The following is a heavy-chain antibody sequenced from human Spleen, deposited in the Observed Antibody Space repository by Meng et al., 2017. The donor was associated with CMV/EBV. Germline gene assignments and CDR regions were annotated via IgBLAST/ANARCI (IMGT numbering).Heavy chain of an antibody. CDR2: VYWNDDK. CDR1: GFSLTTSAVG. Sequence: GFSLTTSAVGVGWLRQPPGKALEWLALVYWNDDKRYSPSLKSRLTITKDTSKNQVVLTMTNMDPVDTATYYCAHYLDYVWGSYPFDPWGQGTLVTVSS. J-gene: IGHJ5*02. D-gene: IGHD3-16*02. V-gene: IGHV2-5*01. CDR3: AHYLDYVWGSYPFDP.